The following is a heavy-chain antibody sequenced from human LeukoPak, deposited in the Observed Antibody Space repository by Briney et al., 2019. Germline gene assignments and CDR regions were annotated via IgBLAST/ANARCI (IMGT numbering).Heavy chain of an antibody. CDR1: GYIFTSYA. D-gene: IGHD3-22*01. J-gene: IGHJ3*02. CDR2: INAGNGNT. Sequence: ASVKVSCKASGYIFTSYAMHWVRQAPGQRLEWMGWINAGNGNTKYSQKFQGRVTITRDTSASTAYMELSSLRSEDTAVYYCAGDRERITMIVVVSGAFDIWGQGTMVTVSS. V-gene: IGHV1-3*01. CDR3: AGDRERITMIVVVSGAFDI.